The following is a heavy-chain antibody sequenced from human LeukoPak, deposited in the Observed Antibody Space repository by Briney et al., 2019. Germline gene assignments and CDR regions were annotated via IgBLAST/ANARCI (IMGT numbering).Heavy chain of an antibody. CDR3: ARGKRITIFGVGIAPIDY. D-gene: IGHD3-3*01. V-gene: IGHV4-4*07. Sequence: SETLSLTCTVSGGSISSYYWSWIRQPAGKGLEWIGRIYTSGSTNYNPSLKSRVTISVDKSKNQFSLKLSSVTAADTAVYYCARGKRITIFGVGIAPIDYWGQGTLVTVSS. J-gene: IGHJ4*02. CDR2: IYTSGST. CDR1: GGSISSYY.